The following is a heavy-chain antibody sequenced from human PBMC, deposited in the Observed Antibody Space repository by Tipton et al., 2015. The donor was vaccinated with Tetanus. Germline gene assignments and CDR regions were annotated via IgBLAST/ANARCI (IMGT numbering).Heavy chain of an antibody. D-gene: IGHD3-22*01. CDR2: IKQDGSEK. CDR1: GFTFSSYW. Sequence: SLRLSCAASGFTFSSYWMSWVRQAPGKGLEWVANIKQDGSEKYYADSVKGRFTISRDNAKNSLFLQVNSLRAEDTAVYYCASSSRGYYDSSGYYGYFQHWGQGPLVTVS. J-gene: IGHJ1*01. CDR3: ASSSRGYYDSSGYYGYFQH. V-gene: IGHV3-7*01.